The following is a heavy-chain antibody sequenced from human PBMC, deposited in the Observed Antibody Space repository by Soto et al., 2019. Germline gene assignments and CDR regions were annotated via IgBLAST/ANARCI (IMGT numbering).Heavy chain of an antibody. J-gene: IGHJ4*02. CDR3: AKDIRYFDWPQRDY. V-gene: IGHV3-23*01. CDR1: GFPYISYA. CDR2: ISGSGGST. Sequence: GGSQRLSCSASGFPYISYAMCWVHQTAGKGLEWVSAISGSGGSTYYADSVKGRFTISRDNSKNTLYLQMNSLRAEDTAVYYCAKDIRYFDWPQRDYWGQGTLVTVSS. D-gene: IGHD3-9*01.